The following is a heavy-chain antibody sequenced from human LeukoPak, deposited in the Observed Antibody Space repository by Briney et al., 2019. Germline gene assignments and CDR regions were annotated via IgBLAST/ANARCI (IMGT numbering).Heavy chain of an antibody. Sequence: GGSLRLSCAASGFTFDDYAMHWVRQAPGKGLEWVSGISWNSGSIGYADSVKGRFTISRDNAKNSLYLQMNSLRAEDTALYYCAKDMRRGRIAAADSFDYWGQGTLVTVSS. V-gene: IGHV3-9*01. J-gene: IGHJ4*02. CDR2: ISWNSGSI. D-gene: IGHD6-13*01. CDR3: AKDMRRGRIAAADSFDY. CDR1: GFTFDDYA.